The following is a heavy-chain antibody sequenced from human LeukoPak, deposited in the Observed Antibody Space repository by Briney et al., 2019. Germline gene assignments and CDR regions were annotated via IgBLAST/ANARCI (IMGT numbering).Heavy chain of an antibody. Sequence: GRSLRLSCAASGFTFSSYAMHWVRQAPGKGLEWVAVISYDGSNKYYADSVKGRFTISRDNSKNTLYLQMNSLRAEDTAVYYCARVGEKAVDYWGQGTLVTVSS. CDR1: GFTFSSYA. CDR3: ARVGEKAVDY. V-gene: IGHV3-30-3*01. CDR2: ISYDGSNK. D-gene: IGHD3-16*01. J-gene: IGHJ4*02.